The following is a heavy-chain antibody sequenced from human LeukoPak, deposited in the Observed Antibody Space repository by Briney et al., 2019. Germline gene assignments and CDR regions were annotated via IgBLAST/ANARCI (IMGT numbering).Heavy chain of an antibody. CDR2: IYSGGST. CDR1: GFTFSSNY. D-gene: IGHD3-22*01. Sequence: GGSLRLSCAASGFTFSSNYMSWVRQAPGKGLEWVSIIYSGGSTYYADSVKGRFTISRDNSKNTVYLQMNSLRAEDTAVYYCARYRNYYDTSGYYPFDYWGQGTLVTVSS. CDR3: ARYRNYYDTSGYYPFDY. V-gene: IGHV3-53*01. J-gene: IGHJ4*02.